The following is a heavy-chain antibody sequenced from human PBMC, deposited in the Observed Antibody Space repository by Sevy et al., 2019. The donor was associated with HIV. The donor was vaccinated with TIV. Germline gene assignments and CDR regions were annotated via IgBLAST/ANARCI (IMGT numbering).Heavy chain of an antibody. Sequence: GESLKISCKGSGYIFTNYWITWVRQMPGKGLEWMGIVYPGDADVKYNPAFEGHVTMSVDKTITTAYLQWSNLKASDTAIYYCARSASYMDVWGQGPRSPSP. V-gene: IGHV5-51*01. CDR3: ARSASYMDV. J-gene: IGHJ6*02. CDR1: GYIFTNYW. D-gene: IGHD3-16*01. CDR2: VYPGDADV.